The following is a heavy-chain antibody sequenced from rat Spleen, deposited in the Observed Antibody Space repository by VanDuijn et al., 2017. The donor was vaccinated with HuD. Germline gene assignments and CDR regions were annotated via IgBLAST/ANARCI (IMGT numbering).Heavy chain of an antibody. J-gene: IGHJ2*01. CDR1: GFTFSNYD. CDR2: ISPSGGST. D-gene: IGHD1-11*01. V-gene: IGHV5-25*01. CDR3: ARQRGIYGGLDY. Sequence: EVQLVESGGGLVQPGRSMKLSCAASGFTFSNYDMAWVRQAPTKGLEWVASISPSGGSTYYRDSVKGRFTVSRDNAKSTLYLQMDSLRSEDTATYYCARQRGIYGGLDYWGQGVMVTVSS.